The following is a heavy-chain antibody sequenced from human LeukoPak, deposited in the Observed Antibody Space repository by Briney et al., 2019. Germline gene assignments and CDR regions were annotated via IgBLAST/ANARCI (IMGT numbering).Heavy chain of an antibody. D-gene: IGHD6-13*01. CDR1: GFIFSSYS. CDR2: ITGSGGNT. CDR3: AKAASSSWPSYYYGMDV. J-gene: IGHJ6*02. Sequence: GGSLRLSCAASGFIFSSYSMSWVRQAPGKGLEWVSVITGSGGNTYYADSVKGRFTISKDDSKNTVYLQMSSLRVDDTAVYYCAKAASSSWPSYYYGMDVWGQGTTVTVSS. V-gene: IGHV3-23*01.